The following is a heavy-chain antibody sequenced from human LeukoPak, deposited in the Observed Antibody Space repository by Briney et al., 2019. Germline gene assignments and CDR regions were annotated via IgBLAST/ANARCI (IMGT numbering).Heavy chain of an antibody. D-gene: IGHD1-14*01. J-gene: IGHJ3*02. V-gene: IGHV3-48*01. CDR3: ASAYTDDAFDI. CDR1: GFTCSSYG. CDR2: ISSSSSTI. Sequence: GGSLRLSGAASGFTCSSYGMTWVRQAPGNGLEGVSYISSSSSTIYYEDSVKGRLTISRDNAKNSLYLQLNSLRAEDTAVYYCASAYTDDAFDIWGQGTMVTVSS.